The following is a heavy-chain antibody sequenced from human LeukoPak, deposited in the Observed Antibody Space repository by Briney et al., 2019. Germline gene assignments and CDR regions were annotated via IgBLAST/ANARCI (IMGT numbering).Heavy chain of an antibody. J-gene: IGHJ4*02. Sequence: PGGSLRLSCAASGFTFSSYSMNWVRQAPGKGLEWVSSINSSSSYIYYADSVKGRFTISRDNAKNSLYLQMNSLRAEDTAVYYCARLPSYGSGRDYWGQGTLVTVSS. CDR1: GFTFSSYS. D-gene: IGHD5-18*01. CDR2: INSSSSYI. CDR3: ARLPSYGSGRDY. V-gene: IGHV3-21*01.